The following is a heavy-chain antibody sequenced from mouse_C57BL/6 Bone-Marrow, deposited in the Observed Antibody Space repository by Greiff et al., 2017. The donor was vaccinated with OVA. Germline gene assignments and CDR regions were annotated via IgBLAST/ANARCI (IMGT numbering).Heavy chain of an antibody. CDR3: ARPLYYGYDGVDY. Sequence: EVNLVESGGGLVKPGGSLKLSCAASGFTFSSYAMSWVRQTPEKRLEWVATISDGGSYTYYPDNVKGRFTISRDTAKNTLYLQMSHLKSEDTAMYYCARPLYYGYDGVDYWGKGTTLTVSS. D-gene: IGHD2-2*01. V-gene: IGHV5-4*03. CDR2: ISDGGSYT. J-gene: IGHJ2*01. CDR1: GFTFSSYA.